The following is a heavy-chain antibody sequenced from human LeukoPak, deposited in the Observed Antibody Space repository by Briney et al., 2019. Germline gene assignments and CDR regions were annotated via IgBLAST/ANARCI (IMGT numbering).Heavy chain of an antibody. CDR2: IYYSGTT. CDR1: GGTISSNNDY. V-gene: IGHV4-39*01. J-gene: IGHJ4*02. CDR3: SGMPVGWYFEY. Sequence: PSETLSLTCTVSGGTISSNNDYWGWIRQSPGKGLEWIGSIYYSGTTYYNPSLKSRSTISVDTSKNQFDLKVRCGIAADTTVLYWSGMPVGWYFEYWGQGALVTVSS. D-gene: IGHD2-15*01.